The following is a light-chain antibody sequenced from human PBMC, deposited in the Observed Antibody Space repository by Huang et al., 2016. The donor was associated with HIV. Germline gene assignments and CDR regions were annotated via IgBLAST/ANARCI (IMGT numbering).Light chain of an antibody. Sequence: EIVLTQSPGTLSMSPGERATLSCRASQTVTSSYLAWYQQKPGQPPRLLIYGASTRATGIPDRVDGSGSGTDFTLTISRLEPEDFAVYYCQQYGGSHPDTFGQGTRLEIK. CDR1: QTVTSSY. V-gene: IGKV3-20*01. CDR2: GAS. J-gene: IGKJ2*01. CDR3: QQYGGSHPDT.